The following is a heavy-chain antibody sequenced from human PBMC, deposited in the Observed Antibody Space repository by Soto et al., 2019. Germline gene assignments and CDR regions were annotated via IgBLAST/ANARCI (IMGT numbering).Heavy chain of an antibody. CDR1: GGSFSGYY. CDR3: AARISGDFDY. Sequence: QVQLQQWGAGLLKPSETLSLTCAVYGGSFSGYYWSWIRQPPGKGLEWIGEINHSGSTNYNPSLKSRVTISVDTSKNQFSLKLSSVTAADTAVYYCAARISGDFDYWGQGTLVTVSS. J-gene: IGHJ4*02. CDR2: INHSGST. V-gene: IGHV4-34*01.